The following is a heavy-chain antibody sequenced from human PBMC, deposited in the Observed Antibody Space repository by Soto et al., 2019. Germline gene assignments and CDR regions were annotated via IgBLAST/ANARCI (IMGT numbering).Heavy chain of an antibody. J-gene: IGHJ6*02. D-gene: IGHD3-10*01. CDR3: ARANYYGWECGMDV. V-gene: IGHV3-23*01. Sequence: GVSLRLSCAASGFTFSSYAMSWVRQAPGKGLEWVSAISGSGGSTYYADSVKGRFTISRENAKNSLYLQMNSLRAGDTAVYYCARANYYGWECGMDVWGQGTTVTVSS. CDR2: ISGSGGST. CDR1: GFTFSSYA.